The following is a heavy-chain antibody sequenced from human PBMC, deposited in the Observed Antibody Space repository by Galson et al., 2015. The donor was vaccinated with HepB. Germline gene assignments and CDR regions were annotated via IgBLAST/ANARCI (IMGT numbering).Heavy chain of an antibody. Sequence: ETLSLTCTVSGDSISNSNYYWAWIRQPPGKGLEWIATIYHRGNTYYNPSLQHRVTISIDTSRNEFYLKVNSVTAADTSLYYCARDRYSHNLDAEYWGQGTLVTVSS. V-gene: IGHV4-39*02. CDR3: ARDRYSHNLDAEY. D-gene: IGHD3/OR15-3a*01. CDR2: IYHRGNT. J-gene: IGHJ4*02. CDR1: GDSISNSNYY.